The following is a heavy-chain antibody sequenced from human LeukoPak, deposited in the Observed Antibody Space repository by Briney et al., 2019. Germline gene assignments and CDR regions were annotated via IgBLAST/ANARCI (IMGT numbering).Heavy chain of an antibody. CDR1: GYTFTGYY. Sequence: ASVKVSCKASGYTFTGYYMHWVRQAPGQGLEWMGWINPNSGGTNYAQKFQGRVTMTRDTSTSTVYMELSSLRSEDTAVYYCATTFDYGDYEGGNDAFDIWGQGTMVTVSS. CDR2: INPNSGGT. V-gene: IGHV1-2*02. J-gene: IGHJ3*02. D-gene: IGHD4-17*01. CDR3: ATTFDYGDYEGGNDAFDI.